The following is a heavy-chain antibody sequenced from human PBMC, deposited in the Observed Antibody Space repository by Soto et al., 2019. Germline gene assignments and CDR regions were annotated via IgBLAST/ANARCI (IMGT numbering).Heavy chain of an antibody. V-gene: IGHV1-46*01. CDR3: ARDGRGSSNWFDP. J-gene: IGHJ5*02. CDR1: GGTFSSYA. D-gene: IGHD1-26*01. CDR2: INPSGGST. Sequence: ASVKVSCKASGGTFSSYAISWVRQAPGQGLEWMGIINPSGGSTSYAQKFQGRVTMTRDTSTSTVYMELSSLRSEDTAVYYCARDGRGSSNWFDPWGQGTLVTVSS.